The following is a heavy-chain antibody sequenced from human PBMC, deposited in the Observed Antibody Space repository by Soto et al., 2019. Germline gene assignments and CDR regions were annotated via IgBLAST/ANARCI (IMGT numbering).Heavy chain of an antibody. Sequence: SETLSLTCTVSGGSISSYYWSWIRQPPGKGLEWIGYIYYSGSTNYNPSLKSRVTISVDTSKNQFSLKLSSVTAADTAVYYCASLLPYSSGMVFDYWGQGTLVTVSS. CDR1: GGSISSYY. V-gene: IGHV4-59*08. CDR2: IYYSGST. D-gene: IGHD6-19*01. J-gene: IGHJ4*02. CDR3: ASLLPYSSGMVFDY.